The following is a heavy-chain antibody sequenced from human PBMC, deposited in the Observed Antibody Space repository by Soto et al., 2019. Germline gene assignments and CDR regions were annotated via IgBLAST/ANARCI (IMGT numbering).Heavy chain of an antibody. V-gene: IGHV4-34*01. J-gene: IGHJ5*02. Sequence: SETLSLTCAVYGGSFSGYYWSWIRQPPGKGLEWIGEINHSGSTNYNPSLKSRVTISLDTSKNQFSLKLSSVTAADTAVYYCARHARGWYDSSGYGWFDPWGQGTLVTVSS. D-gene: IGHD3-22*01. CDR3: ARHARGWYDSSGYGWFDP. CDR2: INHSGST. CDR1: GGSFSGYY.